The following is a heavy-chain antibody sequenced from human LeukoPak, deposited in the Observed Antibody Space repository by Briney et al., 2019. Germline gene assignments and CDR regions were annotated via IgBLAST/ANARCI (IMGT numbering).Heavy chain of an antibody. CDR1: GGSISSGGYS. J-gene: IGHJ3*02. D-gene: IGHD1-26*01. CDR2: IYQSGST. V-gene: IGHV4-30-2*01. Sequence: PSQTLSLTCAVSGGSISSGGYSWSWIRQPPGKDLEWIGYIYQSGSTYYNPSLKSRVTISEDRSKNQFFLKLTSVTAADTAVYYCARAAEWELPGNAFDIWGQGTMVTVSS. CDR3: ARAAEWELPGNAFDI.